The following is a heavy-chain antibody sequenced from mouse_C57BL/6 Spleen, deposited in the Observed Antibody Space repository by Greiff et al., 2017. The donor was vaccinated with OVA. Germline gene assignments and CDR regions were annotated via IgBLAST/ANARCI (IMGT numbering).Heavy chain of an antibody. CDR2: ISSGSSTI. J-gene: IGHJ1*03. Sequence: EVQRVESGGGLVKPGGSLKLSCAASGFTFSDYGMHWVRQAPEKGLEWVAYISSGSSTIYYADTVKGRFTISRDNAKNTLFLQMTSLRSEDTAMYYCARPDYYGSSHWYFDVWGTGTTVTVSS. V-gene: IGHV5-17*01. CDR1: GFTFSDYG. CDR3: ARPDYYGSSHWYFDV. D-gene: IGHD1-1*01.